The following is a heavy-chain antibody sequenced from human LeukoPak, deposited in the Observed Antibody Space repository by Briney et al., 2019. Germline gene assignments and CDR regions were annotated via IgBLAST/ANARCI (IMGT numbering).Heavy chain of an antibody. CDR1: GFTFISYW. J-gene: IGHJ4*02. D-gene: IGHD1-26*01. CDR2: INNDGSST. Sequence: GGSLRLSCAASGFTFISYWMHWVRQAPGKGLVWVARINNDGSSTTYADSVKGRFTISRDNAKNTVYLHMNSLRAEDTAVYYCARESGRSYYLNYWGQGNLVTVSS. CDR3: ARESGRSYYLNY. V-gene: IGHV3-74*03.